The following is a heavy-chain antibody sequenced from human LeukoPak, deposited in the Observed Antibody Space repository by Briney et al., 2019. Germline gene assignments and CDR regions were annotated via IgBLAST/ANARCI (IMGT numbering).Heavy chain of an antibody. V-gene: IGHV1-2*02. J-gene: IGHJ3*02. D-gene: IGHD1-26*01. CDR2: INPNSGGT. Sequence: GASVKVSCKASGYTFTGYYMNWVRQAPGQGLEWMGWINPNSGGTNYAQKFQGRVTMTRDTSISTAYMELSRLRSDDTAVYYCARDGGSSTGHAFDIWGQGTMVTVSS. CDR3: ARDGGSSTGHAFDI. CDR1: GYTFTGYY.